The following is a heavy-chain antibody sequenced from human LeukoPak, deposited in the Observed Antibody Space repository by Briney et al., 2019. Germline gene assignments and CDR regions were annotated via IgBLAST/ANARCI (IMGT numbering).Heavy chain of an antibody. D-gene: IGHD2-2*01. CDR2: ISSSGSTI. Sequence: GGSLRLSCAASGFTFSDYYMSWIRQAPGKGLEWVSYISSSGSTIYYADSVKGRFTISRDNAKNSLYLQMNSLRAEDTAVYYCARTLVVPAAKYDAFDIWGQGTMVAVSS. CDR1: GFTFSDYY. CDR3: ARTLVVPAAKYDAFDI. V-gene: IGHV3-11*04. J-gene: IGHJ3*02.